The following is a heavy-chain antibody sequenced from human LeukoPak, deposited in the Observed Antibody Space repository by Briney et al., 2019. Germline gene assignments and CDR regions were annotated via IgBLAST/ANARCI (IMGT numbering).Heavy chain of an antibody. CDR2: ISTYNGDT. CDR3: ARGVRGVTLDY. CDR1: GGTFSSYA. J-gene: IGHJ4*02. V-gene: IGHV1-18*01. D-gene: IGHD3-10*01. Sequence: ASVKVSCKASGGTFSSYAITWVRQAPGQGLEWMGWISTYNGDTNYAQKLQGRVTMTTDTSTSTVYMELRSLRSDDTAVYYCARGVRGVTLDYWGQGTLVTVSS.